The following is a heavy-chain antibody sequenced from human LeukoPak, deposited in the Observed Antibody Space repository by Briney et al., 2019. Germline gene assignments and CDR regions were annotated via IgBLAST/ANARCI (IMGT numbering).Heavy chain of an antibody. CDR2: SSYSGST. V-gene: IGHV4-31*03. J-gene: IGHJ4*02. D-gene: IGHD6-19*01. CDR3: AREGSDWVFDY. Sequence: SETLSLTCTVSGGSFSSGTYYWSWIRQRPGKGLEWIGCSSYSGSTYYNPSLKSRFTISVDTPKNQFSLNLISVTAADTAVYYCAREGSDWVFDYWGQGTLVTVSS. CDR1: GGSFSSGTYY.